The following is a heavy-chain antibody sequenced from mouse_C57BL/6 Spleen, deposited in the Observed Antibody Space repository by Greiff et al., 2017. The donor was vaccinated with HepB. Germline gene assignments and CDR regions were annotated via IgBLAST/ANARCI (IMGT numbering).Heavy chain of an antibody. CDR3: ARSMLSSAWDY. D-gene: IGHD2-3*01. CDR1: GYTFTDYY. Sequence: VQLQQSGAELVRPGASVKLSCKASGYTFTDYYINWVKQRPGQGLEWIARIYPGSGNTYYNEKFKGKATLTAEKSSSTAYMQLSSLTSEDSAVYFCARSMLSSAWDYWGQGTTLTVSS. CDR2: IYPGSGNT. V-gene: IGHV1-76*01. J-gene: IGHJ2*01.